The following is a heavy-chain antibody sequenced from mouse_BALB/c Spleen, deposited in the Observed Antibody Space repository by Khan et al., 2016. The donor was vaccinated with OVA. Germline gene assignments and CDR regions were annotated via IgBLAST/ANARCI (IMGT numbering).Heavy chain of an antibody. CDR3: TRLAYYYDSEGFAY. V-gene: IGHV5-6*01. J-gene: IGHJ3*01. CDR1: GFTFSTYG. D-gene: IGHD1-1*01. CDR2: VSTGGSYT. Sequence: EVELVESGGDLVKPGGSLKLSCAASGFTFSTYGMSWVRQPPDKRLEWVATVSTGGSYTYYPDSVTGRFPISRDNAKNTLYLQMSGLKSEDTAMFYCTRLAYYYDSEGFAYWGQGTLVTVSA.